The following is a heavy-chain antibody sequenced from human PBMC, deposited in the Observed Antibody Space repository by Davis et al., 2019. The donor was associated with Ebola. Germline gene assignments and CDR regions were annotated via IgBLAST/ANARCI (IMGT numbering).Heavy chain of an antibody. Sequence: GGSLRLSCAASGFTFSSYNMNWVRQAPGKGLEWVSSISSSSSYIYYAGSVKGRFTISRDNAKNSLYLQMNSLRAEDTAVYYCARGRGGKSRYGMDVWGQGTTVTVSS. V-gene: IGHV3-21*01. CDR3: ARGRGGKSRYGMDV. J-gene: IGHJ6*02. D-gene: IGHD4-23*01. CDR1: GFTFSSYN. CDR2: ISSSSSYI.